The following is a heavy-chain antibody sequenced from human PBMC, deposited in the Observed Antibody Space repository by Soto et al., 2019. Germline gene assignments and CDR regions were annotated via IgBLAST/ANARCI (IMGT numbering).Heavy chain of an antibody. J-gene: IGHJ3*02. V-gene: IGHV1-3*01. D-gene: IGHD3-16*01. CDR1: GYTFTSYA. CDR2: INAGNGNT. Sequence: ASVKVSCKASGYTFTSYAMHWVRQAPGQRLEWMGWINAGNGNTNYAQKLQGRVTMTTDTSTSTAYMELRSLRSDDTAVYYCAVTNDAPGCWGIWGQGTMVTVSS. CDR3: AVTNDAPGCWGI.